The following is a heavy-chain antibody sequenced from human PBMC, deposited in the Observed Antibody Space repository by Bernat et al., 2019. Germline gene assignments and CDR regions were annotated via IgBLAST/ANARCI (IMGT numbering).Heavy chain of an antibody. V-gene: IGHV3-7*01. J-gene: IGHJ3*02. CDR3: ARDTLI. CDR1: GFTLSTHW. CDR2: IKYDGSEK. Sequence: EVQLVESGGGLVQPGGSLRLSCVASGFTLSTHWMRWVRQAPGKGLEWVANIKYDGSEKFYVDSVKGRFTISRDNAKNSLYLQRNSLRAEDTAVYYCARDTLIWGQGTMVTVSS.